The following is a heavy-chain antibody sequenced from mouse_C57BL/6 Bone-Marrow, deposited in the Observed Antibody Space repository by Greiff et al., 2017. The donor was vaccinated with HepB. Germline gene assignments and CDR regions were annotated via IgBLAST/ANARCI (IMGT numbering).Heavy chain of an antibody. J-gene: IGHJ4*01. CDR3: ARRITPVGDYAMDY. Sequence: QVQLQQPGAELVKPGASVKMSCKASGYTFTSYWITWVKQRPGQGLEWIGDIYPGSGSTNYNEKFKSKATLTVDTSSGTAYMQLSSLTSEDSAVYYCARRITPVGDYAMDYWGQGTSVTVSS. V-gene: IGHV1-55*01. CDR1: GYTFTSYW. CDR2: IYPGSGST. D-gene: IGHD1-1*01.